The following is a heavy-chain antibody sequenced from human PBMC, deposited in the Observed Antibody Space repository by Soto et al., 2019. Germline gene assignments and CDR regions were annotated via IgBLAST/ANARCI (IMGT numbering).Heavy chain of an antibody. V-gene: IGHV1-69*13. CDR2: IIPIFSTP. CDR1: GGTFGSYA. Sequence: ASVKVSCKTSGGTFGSYAISWVRQAPGQGLEWMGGIIPIFSTPNYAQKFQGRVTITADESTGTAYMELSSLRSEDTAVYYCARPIQYYFDTSAQSAWFDPWGQGTLVTVSS. D-gene: IGHD3-22*01. CDR3: ARPIQYYFDTSAQSAWFDP. J-gene: IGHJ5*02.